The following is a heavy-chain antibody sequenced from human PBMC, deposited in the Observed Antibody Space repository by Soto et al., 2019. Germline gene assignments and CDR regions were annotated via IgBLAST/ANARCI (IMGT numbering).Heavy chain of an antibody. J-gene: IGHJ4*02. D-gene: IGHD7-27*01. Sequence: SETLSLTCAVSGGSISSGGYSWSWIRQPPGKGLEWIGYIYHSGSTYYNPSLKSRVTISVDTSKSQLSLTLSSVSAADTAVYYCARGPSGDKVDSWGQGTLVTVSS. CDR1: GGSISSGGYS. V-gene: IGHV4-30-2*05. CDR2: IYHSGST. CDR3: ARGPSGDKVDS.